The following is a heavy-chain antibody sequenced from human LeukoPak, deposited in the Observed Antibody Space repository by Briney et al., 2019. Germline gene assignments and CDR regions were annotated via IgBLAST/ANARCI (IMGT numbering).Heavy chain of an antibody. D-gene: IGHD1-26*01. V-gene: IGHV3-11*01. Sequence: GGSLRLSCAASGFTFSDYYMSWIRQTPGQGLEWISYISSSGSTMYYADSVKGRFTISRDNAKNSLYLQMNSLRAEGTAVYYCAKGDTTWELPHDYWGQGTLVTVSS. CDR3: AKGDTTWELPHDY. J-gene: IGHJ4*02. CDR2: ISSSGSTM. CDR1: GFTFSDYY.